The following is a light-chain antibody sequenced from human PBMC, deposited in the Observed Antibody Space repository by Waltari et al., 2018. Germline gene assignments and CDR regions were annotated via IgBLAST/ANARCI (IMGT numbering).Light chain of an antibody. CDR3: SSYTSDYTYV. CDR2: NFS. V-gene: IGLV2-14*03. CDR1: RSDVGGFYF. Sequence: QSALTQPASVSGSPGQSITISCPGTRSDVGGFYFLSWYQQHPAKAPKLIISNFSRRPSGVSYRFSGSKSGNRASLTISGLQAEDEATYYCSSYTSDYTYVFGTGTEVTVV. J-gene: IGLJ1*01.